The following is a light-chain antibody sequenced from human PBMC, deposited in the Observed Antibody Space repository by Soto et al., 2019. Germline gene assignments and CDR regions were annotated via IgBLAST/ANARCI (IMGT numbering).Light chain of an antibody. V-gene: IGLV2-23*02. CDR3: CSYAGSSIVV. CDR1: SSDVGSYNL. J-gene: IGLJ2*01. Sequence: QSVLTQPASVSGSPGQSITISCTGTSSDVGSYNLVSWYQQHPGKAPKLMIYEVSKRPSRVSNRFSGSKSGNTASLTISGLQAEDEADYYCCSYAGSSIVVFGGGTKLTVL. CDR2: EVS.